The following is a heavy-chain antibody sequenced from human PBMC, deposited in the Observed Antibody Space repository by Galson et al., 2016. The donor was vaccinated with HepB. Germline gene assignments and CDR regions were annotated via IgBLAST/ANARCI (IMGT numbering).Heavy chain of an antibody. CDR2: ISGTGNST. CDR1: GFTFSSYA. CDR3: GLTTPYYFDY. J-gene: IGHJ4*02. D-gene: IGHD1-14*01. Sequence: SLRLSCAASGFTFSSYAMSWVRQAPGRGLEWVSAISGTGNSTYYADSVKGRFTISRDNSKNTLYLQMNSLRAEDTAVYYCGLTTPYYFDYWGQGTLVTVPS. V-gene: IGHV3-23*01.